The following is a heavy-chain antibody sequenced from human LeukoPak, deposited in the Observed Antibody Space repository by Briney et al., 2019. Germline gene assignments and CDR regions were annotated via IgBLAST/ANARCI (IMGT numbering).Heavy chain of an antibody. D-gene: IGHD6-19*01. CDR1: EFTVSSNY. Sequence: QPGGSLRLSCAASEFTVSSNYMNWVRQAPGKGLEWVSIIYSGGSTYYAGSVKGRFTISRDNSKNTLYLQMNSLRAEDTAVYYCVGSGWYGYFDYWGQGTLVTVSS. V-gene: IGHV3-53*01. CDR2: IYSGGST. J-gene: IGHJ4*02. CDR3: VGSGWYGYFDY.